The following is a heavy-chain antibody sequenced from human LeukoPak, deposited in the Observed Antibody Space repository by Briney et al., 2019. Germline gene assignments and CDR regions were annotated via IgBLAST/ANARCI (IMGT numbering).Heavy chain of an antibody. D-gene: IGHD2-15*01. CDR2: ISYSGNT. V-gene: IGHV4-39*01. Sequence: SETLSLTCTVSGGSISSSGYYWGWIRQPPGKGLEWIGTISYSGNTDYNPSLRSRVTISVDTSNNQFSLRLGSVTAADTAVYHCARHCCSAPSKRVFDIWGQGTMVTVSS. CDR1: GGSISSSGYY. J-gene: IGHJ3*02. CDR3: ARHCCSAPSKRVFDI.